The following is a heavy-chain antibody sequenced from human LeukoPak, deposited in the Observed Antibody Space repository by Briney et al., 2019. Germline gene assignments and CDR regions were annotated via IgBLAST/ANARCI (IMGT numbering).Heavy chain of an antibody. Sequence: AGGSLRLSCAASGFIFSTYWMTWVRQAPGKGLEWVANIKQDGSEPYYVDPVKGRLTISRANATHSLSLQMHSLGAEDTAVYYCVREGTTVALFDYWGQGSLVTVSS. CDR2: IKQDGSEP. D-gene: IGHD6-19*01. V-gene: IGHV3-7*01. J-gene: IGHJ4*02. CDR1: GFIFSTYW. CDR3: VREGTTVALFDY.